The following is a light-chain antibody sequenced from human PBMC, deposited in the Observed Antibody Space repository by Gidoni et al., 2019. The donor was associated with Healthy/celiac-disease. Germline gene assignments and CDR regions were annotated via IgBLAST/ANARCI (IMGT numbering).Light chain of an antibody. CDR3: MQALQTPPS. CDR1: QSLLHSNGYNY. Sequence: DIVMTQSPLSLPVIPGEPASIYCRSSQSLLHSNGYNYLDWYLQKPGQSPQLLIYLGSNRASGVPDRFSGSGSGTDFTLKISRVEAEDVGVYYCMQALQTPPSFGQGTRLEIK. CDR2: LGS. V-gene: IGKV2-28*01. J-gene: IGKJ5*01.